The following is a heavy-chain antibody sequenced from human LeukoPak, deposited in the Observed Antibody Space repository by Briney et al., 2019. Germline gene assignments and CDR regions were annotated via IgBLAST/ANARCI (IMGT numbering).Heavy chain of an antibody. D-gene: IGHD3-10*01. CDR3: ARGSYFVRGVMSWFDP. V-gene: IGHV3-53*01. J-gene: IGHJ5*02. CDR1: GFTVSSNY. CDR2: IYSGGST. Sequence: PGGSLRLSCAASGFTVSSNYMSWVRQAPGKGLEWVSVIYSGGSTYYADSVKGRFTISRDNSKNTLYLQMNSLRAEDTAVYYCARGSYFVRGVMSWFDPWGQGTLVTVSS.